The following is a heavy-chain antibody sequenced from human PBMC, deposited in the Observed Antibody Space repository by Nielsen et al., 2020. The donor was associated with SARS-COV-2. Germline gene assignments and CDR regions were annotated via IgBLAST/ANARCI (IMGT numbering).Heavy chain of an antibody. Sequence: GGSLRLSCAASGFTFSSYGMHWVRQAPGKGLEWVAVIWYDGSNKYYADSVKGRFTISRDNSKNTLYLQMNSLRAEDTAVYYCAREYYDFWSGYYTDLGDYWGQGTLVTVSS. CDR3: AREYYDFWSGYYTDLGDY. V-gene: IGHV3-33*01. CDR1: GFTFSSYG. D-gene: IGHD3-3*01. J-gene: IGHJ4*02. CDR2: IWYDGSNK.